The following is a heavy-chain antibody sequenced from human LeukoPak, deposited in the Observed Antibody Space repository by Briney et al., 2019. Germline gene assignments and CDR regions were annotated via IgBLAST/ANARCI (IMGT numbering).Heavy chain of an antibody. V-gene: IGHV1-69*05. J-gene: IGHJ3*02. CDR2: IIPIFGTA. D-gene: IGHD2-2*01. CDR1: GGTFSSYA. CDR3: ASVRSKVVPAAGDAFDI. Sequence: GASVKVSCKASGGTFSSYAISWVRQAPGQGLEWMGGIIPIFGTANYAQKFQGRVTITTDESTSSAYMELSSLRSEDTAVYYCASVRSKVVPAAGDAFDIWGQGTMVTVSS.